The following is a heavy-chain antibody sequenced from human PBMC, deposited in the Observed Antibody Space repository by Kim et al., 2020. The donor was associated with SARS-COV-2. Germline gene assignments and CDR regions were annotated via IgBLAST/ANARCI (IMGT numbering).Heavy chain of an antibody. J-gene: IGHJ4*02. Sequence: SETLSLTCAVYGGSFSGYYWSWIRQPPGKGLEWIGEINHSGSTNYNPSLKSRVTISVDTSKNQFSLKLSSVTAADTAVYYCARGVATAAGRYFDYWGQGTLVTVSS. CDR1: GGSFSGYY. CDR2: INHSGST. D-gene: IGHD6-13*01. CDR3: ARGVATAAGRYFDY. V-gene: IGHV4-34*01.